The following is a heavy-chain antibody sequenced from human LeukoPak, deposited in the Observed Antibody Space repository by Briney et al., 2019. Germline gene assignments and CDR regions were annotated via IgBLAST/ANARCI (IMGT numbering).Heavy chain of an antibody. V-gene: IGHV3-23*01. CDR3: AKSSSGWWSFDY. D-gene: IGHD6-19*01. CDR1: GFTFSSSA. Sequence: GGSLRLSCAASGFTFSSSAMSWVRQAPGKGLEWVSGISASGGGTYYADSVKGRFTISRDNSKNTVSLQMNSLRAEDTAVYYCAKSSSGWWSFDYWGQGTLVTVSS. CDR2: ISASGGGT. J-gene: IGHJ4*02.